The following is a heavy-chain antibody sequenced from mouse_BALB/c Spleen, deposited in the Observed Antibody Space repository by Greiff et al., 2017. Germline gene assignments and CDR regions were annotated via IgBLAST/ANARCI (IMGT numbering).Heavy chain of an antibody. CDR2: ISSGGGST. CDR1: GFAFSSYD. D-gene: IGHD3-3*01. V-gene: IGHV5-12-1*01. CDR3: ARHEGTEGAWFAY. Sequence: EVQGVESGGGLVKPGGSLKLSCAASGFAFSSYDMSWVRQTPEKRLEWVAYISSGGGSTYYPDTVKGRFTISRDNAKNTLYLQMSSLKSEDTAMYYCARHEGTEGAWFAYWGQGTLVTVSA. J-gene: IGHJ3*01.